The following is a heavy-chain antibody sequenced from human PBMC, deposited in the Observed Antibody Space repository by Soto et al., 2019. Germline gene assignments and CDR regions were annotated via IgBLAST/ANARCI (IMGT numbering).Heavy chain of an antibody. CDR1: GGSISSGDYY. CDR3: ARFYDGMDV. Sequence: QVQLQESGPGLVKPSQTLSLICTVSGGSISSGDYYWSWIRQPPGKGLEWIGYIYHSGSAYYNPSLKTRVTISISTSQNRFSLELTSVTATDTAVYYCARFYDGMDVCGQGTTVTVSS. V-gene: IGHV4-30-4*01. CDR2: IYHSGSA. J-gene: IGHJ6*01.